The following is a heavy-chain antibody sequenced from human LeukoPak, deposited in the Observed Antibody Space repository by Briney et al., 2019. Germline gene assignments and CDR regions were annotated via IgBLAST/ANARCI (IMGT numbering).Heavy chain of an antibody. J-gene: IGHJ5*02. CDR2: IYHSGST. V-gene: IGHV4-59*01. Sequence: SETLSLTCTVAGGSISDYYWNWIRQPPGKGLEWIGYIYHSGSTDYNPSLKSRVTISVDTSKNQFSLKLSSVTAADTAVYYCARDFFPPYPAMYGIGFDPWGQGTLVTVSS. CDR3: ARDFFPPYPAMYGIGFDP. D-gene: IGHD2-8*01. CDR1: GGSISDYY.